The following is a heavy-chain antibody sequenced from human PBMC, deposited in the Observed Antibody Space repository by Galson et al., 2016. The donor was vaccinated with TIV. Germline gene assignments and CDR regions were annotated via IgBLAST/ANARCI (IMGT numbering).Heavy chain of an antibody. Sequence: SLRLSCAASGFSFRSYVMNWVRLAPGKGLEWVSSVSLSGAYTYYADSVKGRFTISRDNSKYTLFLQLNSLTAGDTATYYCAKVGKSGDYSWDAFDVWGQGTVVTVSS. CDR2: VSLSGAYT. D-gene: IGHD1-26*01. V-gene: IGHV3-23*01. CDR3: AKVGKSGDYSWDAFDV. J-gene: IGHJ3*01. CDR1: GFSFRSYV.